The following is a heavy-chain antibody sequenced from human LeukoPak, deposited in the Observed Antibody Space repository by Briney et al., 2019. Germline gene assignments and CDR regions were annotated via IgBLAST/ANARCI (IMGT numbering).Heavy chain of an antibody. CDR2: IYYSGTTY. D-gene: IGHD6-13*01. V-gene: IGHV4-59*08. J-gene: IGHJ4*02. CDR1: GGSISSYY. CDR3: ARLDKHTGSWLPDY. Sequence: SETLSLTCTVSGGSISSYYWSWIRLPPGKGLEWIGYIYYSGTTYYYNPSLRSRVTMSVDTSNNQFSLKLSSVTAADTAVYYCARLDKHTGSWLPDYWGQGTLVTVSS.